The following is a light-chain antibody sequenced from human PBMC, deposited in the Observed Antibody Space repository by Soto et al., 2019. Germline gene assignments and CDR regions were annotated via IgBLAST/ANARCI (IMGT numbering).Light chain of an antibody. CDR1: QSVRSNF. J-gene: IGKJ1*01. V-gene: IGKV3-20*01. Sequence: EIVLTQSPGTLSLSPGERVTLSCRASQSVRSNFLAGYQQRPGQAPRLLIYGASSRATGIPDRFSGSGSGTDFTPIISRLEPDDCAVYYCQQYGSALQTFGHGTKVEIK. CDR3: QQYGSALQT. CDR2: GAS.